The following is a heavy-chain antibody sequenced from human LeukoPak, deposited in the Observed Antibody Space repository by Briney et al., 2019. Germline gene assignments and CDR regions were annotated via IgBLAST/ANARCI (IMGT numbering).Heavy chain of an antibody. CDR3: AKGGGTSSSYYMDV. V-gene: IGHV3-23*01. Sequence: PGGSLRLSCAASGVTFSNYAMSWVRQGPGEGPEWGSFIIGGGGATYYADSVRGRFTISRDNSKNTLYLQMDTLRAEDTALYYCAKGGGTSSSYYMDVWGKGTPVTVSS. D-gene: IGHD2-15*01. CDR1: GVTFSNYA. J-gene: IGHJ6*03. CDR2: IIGGGGAT.